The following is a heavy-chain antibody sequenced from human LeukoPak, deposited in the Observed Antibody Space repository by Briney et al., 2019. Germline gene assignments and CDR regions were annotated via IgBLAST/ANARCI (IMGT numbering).Heavy chain of an antibody. D-gene: IGHD2-15*01. CDR3: ARTRHCSGGSCPNWFDP. CDR2: SNPNSGGT. V-gene: IGHV1-2*02. J-gene: IGHJ5*02. CDR1: GYTFTGYY. Sequence: ASVKVSCKASGYTFTGYYMHWVRRAPGQGLEWMGWSNPNSGGTNYAQKFQGRVTMTRDTSISTAYMELSRLRSDDTAVYYCARTRHCSGGSCPNWFDPWGQGTLVTVSS.